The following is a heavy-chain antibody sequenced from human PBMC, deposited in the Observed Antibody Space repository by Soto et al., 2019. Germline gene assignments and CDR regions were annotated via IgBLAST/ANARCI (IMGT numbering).Heavy chain of an antibody. CDR2: ISGSGGST. D-gene: IGHD5-18*01. CDR3: AKIKLGNDAFDI. Sequence: EVQLLESGGGLVQPGGSLRLSCAASGFTFSSYAMSWVRQAPGKGLEWVSAISGSGGSTYYADSVKGRFTISRDNSKNTLYLHMNSLRAEDTAVYYCAKIKLGNDAFDIWGQGTMVTVSS. CDR1: GFTFSSYA. V-gene: IGHV3-23*01. J-gene: IGHJ3*02.